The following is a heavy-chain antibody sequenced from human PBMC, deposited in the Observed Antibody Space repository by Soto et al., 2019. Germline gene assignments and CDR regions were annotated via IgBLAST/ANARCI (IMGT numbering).Heavy chain of an antibody. V-gene: IGHV3-23*01. CDR3: AKDSGIPDFGLVIHASDI. CDR2: IGALVSTA. CDR1: GFTFRDFA. Sequence: GGSLRLSCAASGFTFRDFAMSWVRQSPGRGLEWVSTIGALVSTAFYADSVRGRFTISRDNSNNILYLQMNSLRAEDTAVYYCAKDSGIPDFGLVIHASDIWGQGTMVNVSS. D-gene: IGHD3-3*01. J-gene: IGHJ3*02.